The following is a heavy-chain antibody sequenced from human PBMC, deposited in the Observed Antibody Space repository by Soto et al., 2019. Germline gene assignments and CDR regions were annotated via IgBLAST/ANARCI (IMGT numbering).Heavy chain of an antibody. Sequence: GGSLRLSCAASGFTFSDYYMSWIRQAPGKGLEWVSYISSSGSTIYYADSVKGRFTISRDNAKNSLYLQMNSLRAEDTAVYYCARLGYCSSTSCYGVDYWGQGTLVTVSS. J-gene: IGHJ4*02. CDR3: ARLGYCSSTSCYGVDY. CDR2: ISSSGSTI. D-gene: IGHD2-2*01. CDR1: GFTFSDYY. V-gene: IGHV3-11*01.